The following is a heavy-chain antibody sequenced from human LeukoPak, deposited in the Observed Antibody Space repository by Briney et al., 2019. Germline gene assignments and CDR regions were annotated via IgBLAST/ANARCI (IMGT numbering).Heavy chain of an antibody. V-gene: IGHV3-48*03. Sequence: GGSLRLSCAASGFTFSSYETSWVRQAPEKGLEWVSYISSSGSTIYYADSVKGRFTISRDNAKNSLYLQMNSLRAEDTAVYYCARQQPAYYYGMDVWGQGTTVTVSS. CDR2: ISSSGSTI. J-gene: IGHJ6*02. CDR1: GFTFSSYE. D-gene: IGHD6-13*01. CDR3: ARQQPAYYYGMDV.